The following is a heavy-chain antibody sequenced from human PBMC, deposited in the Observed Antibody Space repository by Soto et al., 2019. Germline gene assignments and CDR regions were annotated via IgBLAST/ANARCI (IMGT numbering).Heavy chain of an antibody. CDR2: GYWADDK. Sequence: SCPTLVNPTQALTLTCPFSGFSLSTSGAGXGWIRQPPGRALEWAALGYWADDKRYSPALKSTLTITKDTSKNQVVHTMTTLATVATAPYYSAHSNSEYSSSSVEWLDSWGKGTLVTVS. CDR1: GFSLSTSGAG. D-gene: IGHD6-6*01. V-gene: IGHV2-5*02. J-gene: IGHJ5*01. CDR3: AHSNSEYSSSSVEWLDS.